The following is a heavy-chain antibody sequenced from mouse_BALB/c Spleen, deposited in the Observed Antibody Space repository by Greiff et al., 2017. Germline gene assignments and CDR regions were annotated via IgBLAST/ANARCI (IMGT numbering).Heavy chain of an antibody. CDR1: GYTFTSYW. CDR3: TLIYDGYHLGY. D-gene: IGHD2-3*01. V-gene: IGHV1S22*01. CDR2: IYPGSGST. J-gene: IGHJ2*01. Sequence: LQQPGSELVRPGASVKLSCKASGYTFTSYWMHWVKQRPGQGLEWIGNIYPGSGSTNYDEKFKSKATLTVDTSSSTAYMQLSSLTSEDSAVYYCTLIYDGYHLGYWGQGTTLTVSS.